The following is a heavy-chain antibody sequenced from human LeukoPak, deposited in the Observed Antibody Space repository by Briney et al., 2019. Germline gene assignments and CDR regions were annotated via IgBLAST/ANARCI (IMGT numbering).Heavy chain of an antibody. V-gene: IGHV1-69*13. J-gene: IGHJ6*02. Sequence: SVKVSCKASGGTFSSYAISWVRQAPGQGLEWMGGIIPIFGTANYAQKFQGRVTITEDESTSTAYMELSSLRSEDTAVYYCASSRGYSYGPGGGMDVWGQGTTVTVSS. CDR3: ASSRGYSYGPGGGMDV. CDR1: GGTFSSYA. CDR2: IIPIFGTA. D-gene: IGHD5-18*01.